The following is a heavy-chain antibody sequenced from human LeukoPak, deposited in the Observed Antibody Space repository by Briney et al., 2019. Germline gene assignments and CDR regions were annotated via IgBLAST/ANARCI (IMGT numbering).Heavy chain of an antibody. CDR2: ISGSGGST. CDR1: GFTFSSYA. CDR3: ARGPIYDSNSIDY. D-gene: IGHD4-11*01. V-gene: IGHV3-23*01. Sequence: GGSLRLSCAASGFTFSSYAMSWVRQAPGKGLEWVSAISGSGGSTYYADSVKGRFTISRDNSKNTLYLQMNSLRAEDTAVYYCARGPIYDSNSIDYWGQGTLVTVSS. J-gene: IGHJ4*02.